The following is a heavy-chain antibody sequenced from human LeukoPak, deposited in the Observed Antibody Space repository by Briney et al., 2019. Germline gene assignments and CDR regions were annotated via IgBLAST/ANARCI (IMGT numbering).Heavy chain of an antibody. CDR2: ISRNSDST. J-gene: IGHJ4*02. Sequence: GGPLRLSCAASGFPFDDKAMHWVRQAPGKGLEWVAGISRNSDSTGYADSVKGRFTISRDNAKNSLYLQMNSLRAEDMALYYCVKDIGSGSYRYGGYFDYWGQGTLVTVSS. D-gene: IGHD1-26*01. CDR1: GFPFDDKA. CDR3: VKDIGSGSYRYGGYFDY. V-gene: IGHV3-9*03.